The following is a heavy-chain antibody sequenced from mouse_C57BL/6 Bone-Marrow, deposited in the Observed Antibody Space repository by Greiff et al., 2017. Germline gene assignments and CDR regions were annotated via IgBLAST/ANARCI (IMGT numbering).Heavy chain of an antibody. J-gene: IGHJ2*01. CDR2: IDPSDSET. D-gene: IGHD1-1*01. Sequence: QVQLQQPGAELVRPGSSVKLSCKASGYTFTSYWMHWVKQRPIQGLEWIGNIDPSDSETHYNQKFKDKATLTVDKSSSTAYMQLSSLTSEDSAVYYCARSAVVVYYFDYWGQGTTLTVSS. V-gene: IGHV1-52*01. CDR3: ARSAVVVYYFDY. CDR1: GYTFTSYW.